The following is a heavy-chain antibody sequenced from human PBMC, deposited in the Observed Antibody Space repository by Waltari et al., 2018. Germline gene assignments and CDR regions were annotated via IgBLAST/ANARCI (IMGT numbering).Heavy chain of an antibody. Sequence: QVQLQESGPGLVKPSETLSLTCTVSGGSISSYYWSWIRQPPGKGLEWIGYIYYSGSTNYNPSLKSRVTISVDTSKNQFSLKLSSLRSEDTAVYYCARFPTAMGAYYYYGMDVWGQGTTVTVSS. CDR2: IYYSGST. D-gene: IGHD5-18*01. J-gene: IGHJ6*02. CDR1: GGSISSYY. CDR3: ARFPTAMGAYYYYGMDV. V-gene: IGHV4-59*01.